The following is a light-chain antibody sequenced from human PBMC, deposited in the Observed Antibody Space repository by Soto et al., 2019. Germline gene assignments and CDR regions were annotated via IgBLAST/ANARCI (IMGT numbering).Light chain of an antibody. CDR3: AASDDSLSGYV. J-gene: IGLJ1*01. V-gene: IGLV1-47*01. CDR1: SSNIGSNY. Sequence: QSVLTQPPSASGTPGQRVTISCSGSSSNIGSNYVYWYQQLPGTAPNLLIYRNNQRPSGVPDRFSGSKSGTSASLAISGLRSEDEADYYCAASDDSLSGYVFGTGTKLTVL. CDR2: RNN.